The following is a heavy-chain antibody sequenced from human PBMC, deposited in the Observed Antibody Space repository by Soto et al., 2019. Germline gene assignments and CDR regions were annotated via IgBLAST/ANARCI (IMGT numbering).Heavy chain of an antibody. J-gene: IGHJ6*02. V-gene: IGHV1-69*12. Sequence: QVQLVQSGAEVKKPGSSVKVSCKASGGTFSSYAISWVRQAPGQGLEWMGGIIPIFGTANYAQKFQGRVTITAAESTSTAYMELSSLRSEDTAVYYCARDRGTVTPIPYYYGMDVWGQGTTVTVSS. CDR2: IIPIFGTA. CDR3: ARDRGTVTPIPYYYGMDV. D-gene: IGHD2-21*02. CDR1: GGTFSSYA.